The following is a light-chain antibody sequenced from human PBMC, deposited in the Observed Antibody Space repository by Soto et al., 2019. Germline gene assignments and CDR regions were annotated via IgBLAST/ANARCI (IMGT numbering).Light chain of an antibody. V-gene: IGKV3-15*01. CDR2: AAS. Sequence: IVMTQSPATLSVSPGERATLSYRASQSVSSNLAWYQQKPGQTPRLLIYAASTRATDIPARFSGSGSGTEFTLTISSLQSEDFAIYYCQQYNNWPITFGQGTRLEIK. CDR3: QQYNNWPIT. J-gene: IGKJ5*01. CDR1: QSVSSN.